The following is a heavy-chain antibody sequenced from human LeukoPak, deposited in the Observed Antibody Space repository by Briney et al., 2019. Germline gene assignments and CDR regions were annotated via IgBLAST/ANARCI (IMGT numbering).Heavy chain of an antibody. CDR3: ARSGVRGVIITFDY. CDR2: INPNSGGT. V-gene: IGHV1-2*02. D-gene: IGHD3-10*01. Sequence: ASVKVSCKASGYTFTGYYMHWVRQAPGQGLEWMGWINPNSGGTNYAQKFQGRVTMTRDTSISTAYMELSRLRSDDTAVYYCARSGVRGVIITFDYWGQATLVTVSS. J-gene: IGHJ4*02. CDR1: GYTFTGYY.